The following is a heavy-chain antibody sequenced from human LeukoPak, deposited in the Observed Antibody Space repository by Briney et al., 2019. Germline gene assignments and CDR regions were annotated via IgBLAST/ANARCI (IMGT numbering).Heavy chain of an antibody. CDR1: EFSVGSNY. CDR2: IYSGGST. D-gene: IGHD3-10*01. V-gene: IGHV3-66*01. Sequence: GGSLRLSCAASEFSVGSNYMTWVRRAPGKGLEWGSLIYSGGSTYYADSVKGRFTISRDNAKNTLYLQMNSLRAEDTALYYCARVARGDYYYYYMDVWGKGTTVTVSS. J-gene: IGHJ6*03. CDR3: ARVARGDYYYYYMDV.